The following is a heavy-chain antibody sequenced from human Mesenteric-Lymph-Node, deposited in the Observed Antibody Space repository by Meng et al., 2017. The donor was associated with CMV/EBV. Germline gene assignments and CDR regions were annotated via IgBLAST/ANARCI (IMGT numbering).Heavy chain of an antibody. CDR2: INPNGGGT. Sequence: GYPFTYHIHWLRQVPGQGLEWMGRINPNGGGTRYAQKFQGRVTMTRDTSIATAYMELRGLTSGDTAVYFCAKGKDSDYGSGTYMVDYWGQGTLVTVSS. CDR3: AKGKDSDYGSGTYMVDY. D-gene: IGHD3-10*01. V-gene: IGHV1-2*06. CDR1: GYPFTYH. J-gene: IGHJ4*02.